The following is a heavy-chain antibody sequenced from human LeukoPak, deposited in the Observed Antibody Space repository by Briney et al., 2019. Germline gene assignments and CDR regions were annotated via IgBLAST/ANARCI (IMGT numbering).Heavy chain of an antibody. Sequence: KASETLSLTCTVSGGSISSYYWSWIRQPPGKGLEWIGYIYYSGSTNYNPSLKSRVTISVDTSKNQFSLKLSSVTAADTAVYYCARSDHSGSYYDDYWGQGTLVTVSS. D-gene: IGHD1-26*01. CDR1: GGSISSYY. CDR3: ARSDHSGSYYDDY. J-gene: IGHJ4*02. V-gene: IGHV4-59*08. CDR2: IYYSGST.